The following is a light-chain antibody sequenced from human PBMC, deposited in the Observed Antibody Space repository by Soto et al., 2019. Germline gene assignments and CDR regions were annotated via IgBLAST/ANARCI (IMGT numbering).Light chain of an antibody. J-gene: IGKJ1*01. CDR1: QGIRND. V-gene: IGKV1-6*01. Sequence: AIQMTQSPSSLSASVGDRVTITCRASQGIRNDLGWYQQKPGKAPKLLMYAISHLQSGVPSRFSGSGSGTDFTLTISSLQPEDFATYYCLQDYTYPWTFGQGTKVEIK. CDR2: AIS. CDR3: LQDYTYPWT.